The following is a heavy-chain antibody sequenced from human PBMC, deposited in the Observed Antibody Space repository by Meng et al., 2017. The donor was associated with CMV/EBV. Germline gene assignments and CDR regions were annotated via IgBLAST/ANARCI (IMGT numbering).Heavy chain of an antibody. D-gene: IGHD6-13*01. J-gene: IGHJ6*02. Sequence: SVKVSCKASGGTFSSYAISWVRQAPGQGLEWMGGIIPILGIANYAQKFQGRVTITADKSTSTAYMELSSLRSEDTAVYYCARAPRSSSPGPYYYYYDMDVWGQGTTVTVSS. CDR3: ARAPRSSSPGPYYYYYDMDV. CDR2: IIPILGIA. CDR1: GGTFSSYA. V-gene: IGHV1-69*10.